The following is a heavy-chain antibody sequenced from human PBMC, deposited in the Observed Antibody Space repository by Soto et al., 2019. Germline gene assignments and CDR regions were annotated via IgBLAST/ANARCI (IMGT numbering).Heavy chain of an antibody. J-gene: IGHJ6*02. CDR1: GFTFTDYG. Sequence: QVYLVESGGGVVQPGTSLRLSCAASGFTFTDYGMHWVRQAPGKGLEWVAVISYDGGNKYYADSVKGRFTISRDNSKSTLYLQVGRLRAEDAAVYHCAKDCGDTLGVAALWGQGTTVTVSS. CDR3: AKDCGDTLGVAAL. CDR2: ISYDGGNK. D-gene: IGHD4-17*01. V-gene: IGHV3-30*18.